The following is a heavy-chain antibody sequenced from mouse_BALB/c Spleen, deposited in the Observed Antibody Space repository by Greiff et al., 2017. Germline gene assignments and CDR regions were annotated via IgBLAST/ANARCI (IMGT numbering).Heavy chain of an antibody. CDR1: GFTFSSYT. J-gene: IGHJ4*01. Sequence: EVQLVESGEGLVKPGGSLKLSCAASGFTFSSYTMSWVRQTPEKRLEWVATISSGGSYTYYPDSVKGRFTISRDNAKNTLYLQMSSLKSEDTAMYYCTRDATVVAEDYAMDYWGQGTSVTVSS. D-gene: IGHD1-1*01. CDR2: ISSGGSYT. V-gene: IGHV5-6-4*01. CDR3: TRDATVVAEDYAMDY.